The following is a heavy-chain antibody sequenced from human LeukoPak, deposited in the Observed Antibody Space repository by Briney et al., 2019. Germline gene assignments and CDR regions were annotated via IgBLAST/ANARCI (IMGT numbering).Heavy chain of an antibody. Sequence: GGSLRLSCAASGFTFSSYWMHWVRQVPGKGLVWVSRINSDGSSTSYADSVKGRFTISRDNAKNTLFLQMNSLRVEDTAVYYCVRDHLYGFDYWGQGTLVTVSS. CDR1: GFTFSSYW. J-gene: IGHJ4*02. CDR2: INSDGSST. D-gene: IGHD4-17*01. CDR3: VRDHLYGFDY. V-gene: IGHV3-74*01.